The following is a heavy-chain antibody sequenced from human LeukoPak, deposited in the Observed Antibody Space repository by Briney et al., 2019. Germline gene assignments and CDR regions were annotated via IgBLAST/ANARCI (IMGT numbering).Heavy chain of an antibody. Sequence: SETLSLTCTVSGGSISSYKWSWIRQPAGKGLEWIGRIYSSGSSNYNPSLERRVAMSVDTSKNQFSLQLSSVTAADTAVYYCTRGIVGATAPDYWGQGPLVIVS. CDR3: TRGIVGATAPDY. V-gene: IGHV4-4*07. D-gene: IGHD1-26*01. J-gene: IGHJ4*02. CDR2: IYSSGSS. CDR1: GGSISSYK.